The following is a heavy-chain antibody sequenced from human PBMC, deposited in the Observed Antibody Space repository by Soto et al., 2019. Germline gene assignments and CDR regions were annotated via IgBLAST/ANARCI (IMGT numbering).Heavy chain of an antibody. D-gene: IGHD3-10*01. J-gene: IGHJ6*02. Sequence: GGSLRLSCAASGFTFSSYAMHWVRQAPGKGLEWVAVISYDGSNKYYADSVKGRFTISRDNSKNTLYLQMNSLRAEDTAVYYCARELWFGEFPLYYYYYGMDVWGQGTTVTVSS. V-gene: IGHV3-30-3*01. CDR1: GFTFSSYA. CDR3: ARELWFGEFPLYYYYYGMDV. CDR2: ISYDGSNK.